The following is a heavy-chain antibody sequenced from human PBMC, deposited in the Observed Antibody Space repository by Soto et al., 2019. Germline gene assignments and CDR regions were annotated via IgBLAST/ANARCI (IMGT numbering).Heavy chain of an antibody. V-gene: IGHV5-10-1*01. D-gene: IGHD3-16*01. J-gene: IGHJ6*02. CDR3: ARLGADNNYYGTDV. CDR2: IDPSDSHI. Sequence: WVRQMPGKGLEWIGRIDPSDSHINYSPSFEGHVSMSADESISTAFLQWSRLEASDSAIYYCARLGADNNYYGTDVWGQGTTVTVSS.